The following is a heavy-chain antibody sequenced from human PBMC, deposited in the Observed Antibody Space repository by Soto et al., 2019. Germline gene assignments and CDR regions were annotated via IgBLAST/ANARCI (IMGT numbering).Heavy chain of an antibody. Sequence: PSEVTCKKCGQGITDFSIHWVRHEQGKGLEWMGGFDPEGGEAIYAQKWHGRVTVTEDTVTDTAYMELSGLKSDDTAVYYCATPTPLPGAMITNINFDFWGQGTPVTVSS. V-gene: IGHV1-24*01. CDR1: GQGITDFS. D-gene: IGHD3-10*01. CDR3: ATPTPLPGAMITNINFDF. J-gene: IGHJ4*02. CDR2: FDPEGGEA.